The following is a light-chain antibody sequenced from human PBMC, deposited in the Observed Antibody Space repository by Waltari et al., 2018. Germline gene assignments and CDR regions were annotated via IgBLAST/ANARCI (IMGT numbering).Light chain of an antibody. J-gene: IGLJ3*02. CDR3: CSFVTGDTWV. CDR1: TSDVGTYNL. CDR2: EVN. Sequence: QSALTQPASVSGSPGQSITISCTGPTSDVGTYNLVSWYQQHPGKAPKLTIYEVNQRPSGVSNRFSGSKSGNTAALTISGLQIEDEAYYYCCSFVTGDTWVFGGGTKVAVL. V-gene: IGLV2-23*02.